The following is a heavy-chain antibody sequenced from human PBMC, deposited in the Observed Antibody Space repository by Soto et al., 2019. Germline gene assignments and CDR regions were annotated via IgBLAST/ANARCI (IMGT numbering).Heavy chain of an antibody. CDR3: AKFYYGSGGYFDY. D-gene: IGHD3-10*01. CDR1: GFTFSSYA. J-gene: IGHJ4*02. Sequence: EVQLLESGGGLVQPGGSLRLSCAASGFTFSSYAMSWVRQAPGKGLEWVSAISGSGDSTYYADSVNGRFTISRDSSKNTLYLQMNSLRAEDTAVYYCAKFYYGSGGYFDYWGQRTLVTVSS. V-gene: IGHV3-23*01. CDR2: ISGSGDST.